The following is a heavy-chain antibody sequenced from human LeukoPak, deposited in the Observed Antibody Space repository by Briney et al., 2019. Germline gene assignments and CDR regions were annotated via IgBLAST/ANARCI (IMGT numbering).Heavy chain of an antibody. Sequence: GGSLRLSCAASGFTFSSYWMHWVRQAPGKGLVWVPRINSDESSTIYADSVKGRFTISRDNAKNTLYLQMNSLRADDTAVYYCARVGPSGLAVAGTQYFQHWGQGALVSVSS. D-gene: IGHD6-19*01. V-gene: IGHV3-74*01. CDR3: ARVGPSGLAVAGTQYFQH. CDR2: INSDESST. J-gene: IGHJ1*01. CDR1: GFTFSSYW.